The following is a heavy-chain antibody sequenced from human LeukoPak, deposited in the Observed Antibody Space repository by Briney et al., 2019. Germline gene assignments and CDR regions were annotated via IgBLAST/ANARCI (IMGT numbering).Heavy chain of an antibody. V-gene: IGHV4-34*01. D-gene: IGHD3-22*01. CDR2: IYYSGST. CDR1: GGSFSGYY. CDR3: ARANDYYDSSGYPLRHDAFDI. J-gene: IGHJ3*02. Sequence: ASETLSLTCAVYGGSFSGYYWGWIRQPPGKGLEWIGSIYYSGSTYYNPSLKCRVTISVDTSKNQFSLKLSSVTAADTAVYYCARANDYYDSSGYPLRHDAFDIWGQGTMVTVSS.